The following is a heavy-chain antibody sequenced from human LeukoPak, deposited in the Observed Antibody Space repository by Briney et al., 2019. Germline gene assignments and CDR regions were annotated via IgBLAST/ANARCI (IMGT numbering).Heavy chain of an antibody. CDR3: AKDYAAMVRGVIPYYFDY. CDR2: ISYDGSNK. J-gene: IGHJ4*02. D-gene: IGHD3-10*01. V-gene: IGHV3-30*18. Sequence: PGRSLRLSCAASGFTFSSYGMHWVRQAPGKGLEWVAVISYDGSNKYYADSVKGRFTISRDNSKNTLYLQMNSLRAEDTAVYYCAKDYAAMVRGVIPYYFDYWGQETLVTVSS. CDR1: GFTFSSYG.